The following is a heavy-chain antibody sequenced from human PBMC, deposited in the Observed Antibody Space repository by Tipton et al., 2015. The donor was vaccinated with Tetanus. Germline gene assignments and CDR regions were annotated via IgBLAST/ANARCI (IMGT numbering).Heavy chain of an antibody. V-gene: IGHV3-23*01. D-gene: IGHD3-9*01. CDR3: AKETDDILTGYYYYGMDV. CDR1: GFTFSSYA. CDR2: ISGSGGST. Sequence: SLRLSCAASGFTFSSYAMSWVRQAPGKGLEWVSAISGSGGSTYYADSVKGRFTISRDNSKNTLYLQMNSLRAEDTAVYYCAKETDDILTGYYYYGMDVWGQGTTVTVSS. J-gene: IGHJ6*02.